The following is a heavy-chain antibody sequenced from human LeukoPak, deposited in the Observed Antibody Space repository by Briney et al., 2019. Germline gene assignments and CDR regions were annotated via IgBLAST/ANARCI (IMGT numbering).Heavy chain of an antibody. CDR1: GFTSSSYW. V-gene: IGHV3-7*01. Sequence: PGGSLRLSCAASGFTSSSYWMSWVRQAPGKGLEWVANIKQDGSEKYYVDSVKGRFTISRDNAKNSLYLQMNSLRAEDTAVYYCARDPRGYSYAMTWGQGTLVTVSS. CDR3: ARDPRGYSYAMT. CDR2: IKQDGSEK. D-gene: IGHD5-18*01. J-gene: IGHJ5*02.